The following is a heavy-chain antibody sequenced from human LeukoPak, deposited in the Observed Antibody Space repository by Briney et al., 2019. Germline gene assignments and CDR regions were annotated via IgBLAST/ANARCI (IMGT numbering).Heavy chain of an antibody. J-gene: IGHJ4*02. Sequence: PSETLSLTCTVSGGYISTYCWNWVRQSARKGLEWIGRIYASGSTNYNPSLNSRVTISVDKSKNQFSLKLSSVTAADTAVYYCARGDYDTSGYYFFDSWGQGTLVTVSS. CDR1: GGYISTYC. CDR2: IYASGST. D-gene: IGHD3-22*01. V-gene: IGHV4-4*07. CDR3: ARGDYDTSGYYFFDS.